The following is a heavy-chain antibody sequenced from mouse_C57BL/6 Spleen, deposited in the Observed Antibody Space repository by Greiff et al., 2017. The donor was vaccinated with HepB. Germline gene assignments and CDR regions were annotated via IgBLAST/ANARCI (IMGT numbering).Heavy chain of an antibody. CDR1: GYAFSSSW. Sequence: VQLQQSGPELVKPGASVKISCKASGYAFSSSWMNWVKQRPGKGLEWIGRIYPGDGDTNYNGKFKGKATLTADKSSSTAYMQLSSLTSEDSAVYFCARTYDYDGGEYYYAMDYWGQGTSVTVSS. CDR2: IYPGDGDT. D-gene: IGHD2-4*01. CDR3: ARTYDYDGGEYYYAMDY. V-gene: IGHV1-82*01. J-gene: IGHJ4*01.